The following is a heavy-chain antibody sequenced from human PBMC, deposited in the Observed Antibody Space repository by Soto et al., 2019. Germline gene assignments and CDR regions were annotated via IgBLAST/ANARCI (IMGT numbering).Heavy chain of an antibody. V-gene: IGHV3-33*01. CDR2: IWYDGSNK. Sequence: VQLVESGGGVVQPGRSLRLSCAASGFTFSSYGMHWVRQAPGKGLERVAVIWYDGSNKYYADSVKGRFTSSRDNSKNTLYLQMNSLRDEDTAVYYCAREDYGSGSFDYWGQGTLVTVSS. CDR3: AREDYGSGSFDY. CDR1: GFTFSSYG. D-gene: IGHD3-10*01. J-gene: IGHJ4*02.